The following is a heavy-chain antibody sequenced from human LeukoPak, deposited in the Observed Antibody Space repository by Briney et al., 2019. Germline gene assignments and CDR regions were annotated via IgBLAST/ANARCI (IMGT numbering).Heavy chain of an antibody. V-gene: IGHV4-30-4*08. CDR2: IYYSGST. CDR1: GGSISSGDYY. Sequence: SETLSLTCTVSGGSISSGDYYWSWIRQPPGKGLEWIGYIYYSGSTYYNPSLKSRVTISVDTSKNQLSLKLSSVTAADTAVYYCARDPYGDYGFDYWGQGTLVTVSS. CDR3: ARDPYGDYGFDY. J-gene: IGHJ4*02. D-gene: IGHD4-17*01.